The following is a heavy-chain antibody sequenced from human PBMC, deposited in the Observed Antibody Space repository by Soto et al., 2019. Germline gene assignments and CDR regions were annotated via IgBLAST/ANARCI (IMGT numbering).Heavy chain of an antibody. CDR2: ISGYSGNT. CDR1: GYTFTSYG. CDR3: ARVVSYDSSGNTYDY. D-gene: IGHD3-22*01. J-gene: IGHJ4*02. V-gene: IGHV1-18*01. Sequence: QVQLVQSGVEVKEPGASVKVSCKASGYTFTSYGISWVRQAPGQGLEWMGWISGYSGNTNYAQRLQGRVTMTTDTSTSTAYMELRSLRSDDTAVYYCARVVSYDSSGNTYDYWGQGTLVTVSS.